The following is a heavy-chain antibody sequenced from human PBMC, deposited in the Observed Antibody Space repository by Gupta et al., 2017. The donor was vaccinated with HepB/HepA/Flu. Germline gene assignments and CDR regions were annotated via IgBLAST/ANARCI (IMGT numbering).Heavy chain of an antibody. D-gene: IGHD1-1*01. CDR3: AWKYYYYMAV. CDR2: ISGDGCAT. CDR1: GFPFSSAD. J-gene: IGHJ6*03. V-gene: IGHV3-23*01. Sequence: EVQVLESGGDLVQPGGSLRLSCAASGFPFSSADMAWARQGPGRGLEWVSVISGDGCATYYADSVKGRFTISRDNSKNTLYLQMSCLRVEDTAVYYCAWKYYYYMAVWGKGTTVAVSS.